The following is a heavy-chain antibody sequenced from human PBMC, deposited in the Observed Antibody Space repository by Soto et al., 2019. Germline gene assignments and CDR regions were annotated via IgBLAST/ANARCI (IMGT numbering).Heavy chain of an antibody. V-gene: IGHV5-10-1*01. J-gene: IGHJ3*02. CDR1: GYSFTSYW. Sequence: EVQLVPSGAEVKKPGESLRISCKGSGYSFTSYWISWVRQMPGKGLEWMGRIDPSDSYTNYSPSFQGHVTISADKSISTAYLQWSSLKASDTAMYYCARGGLGSGSYYNQSLAFDIWGQGTMVTVSS. D-gene: IGHD3-10*02. CDR3: ARGGLGSGSYYNQSLAFDI. CDR2: IDPSDSYT.